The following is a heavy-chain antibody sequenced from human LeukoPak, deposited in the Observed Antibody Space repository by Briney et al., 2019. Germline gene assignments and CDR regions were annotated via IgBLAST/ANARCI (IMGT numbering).Heavy chain of an antibody. CDR3: ARGGNCSGGSCYLKDDAFDI. CDR1: GGSFSGYY. J-gene: IGHJ3*02. D-gene: IGHD2-15*01. V-gene: IGHV4-34*01. CDR2: INHSGST. Sequence: SETLALTCAVYGGSFSGYYWSGIRQPPGKGREGIGEINHSGSTNYNPSLKSRVTISVDTSKNQFSLKLSSVTAADAAVYYCARGGNCSGGSCYLKDDAFDIWGQGTMVTVSS.